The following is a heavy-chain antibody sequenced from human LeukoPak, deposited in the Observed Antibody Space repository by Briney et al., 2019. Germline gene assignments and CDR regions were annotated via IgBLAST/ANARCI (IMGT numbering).Heavy chain of an antibody. CDR1: GFTFSSYG. Sequence: GGSLRLSCAASGFTFSSYGMHWVRQAPGKGLEWVAFVRYDGSNKYYADSVKGRFTISRDNSKNTLYLQMNSLRAEDTAVYYCARDPYSGSYGNYYYYFMDVWGKGTTVTISS. D-gene: IGHD1-26*01. J-gene: IGHJ6*03. CDR2: VRYDGSNK. CDR3: ARDPYSGSYGNYYYYFMDV. V-gene: IGHV3-30*02.